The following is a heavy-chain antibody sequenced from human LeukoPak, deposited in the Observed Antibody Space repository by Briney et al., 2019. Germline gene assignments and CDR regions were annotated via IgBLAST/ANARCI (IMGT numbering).Heavy chain of an antibody. V-gene: IGHV3-30*02. J-gene: IGHJ5*02. CDR3: AKEWFDP. CDR2: IRNDGTNI. Sequence: GGSLRLSCAASGFTFSNFGIHWVRQAPGKGLEWVAFIRNDGTNIYYVDSVKGRFTISRDNSKNTVYLQMNSLRTEDPAVYYCAKEWFDPWGQGTLVTVSS. CDR1: GFTFSNFG.